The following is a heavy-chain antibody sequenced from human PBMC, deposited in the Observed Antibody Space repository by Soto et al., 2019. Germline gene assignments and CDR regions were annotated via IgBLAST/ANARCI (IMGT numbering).Heavy chain of an antibody. Sequence: GGSLRLSCAASGFTFSSYWMSWVRQAPGKGLEWVANIKQDGSEKYYVDSVKGRFTISRDNAKNSLYLQMNSLRAEDTAVYYCARASSGYDFPNDAFDIWGQGTMVTVSS. CDR3: ARASSGYDFPNDAFDI. CDR1: GFTFSSYW. CDR2: IKQDGSEK. D-gene: IGHD5-12*01. J-gene: IGHJ3*02. V-gene: IGHV3-7*01.